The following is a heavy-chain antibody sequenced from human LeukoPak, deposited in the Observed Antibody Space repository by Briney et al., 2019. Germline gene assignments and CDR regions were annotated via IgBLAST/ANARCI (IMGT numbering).Heavy chain of an antibody. V-gene: IGHV3-7*01. CDR3: ARGVPDGYPYFDL. CDR1: GFDFSRSW. CDR2: MKPDGRRK. J-gene: IGHJ2*01. D-gene: IGHD5-24*01. Sequence: GGSLRLSCAASGFDFSRSWMNWVRQAPGKGLEWVANMKPDGRRKYYVDSVKGRFTISRDNAKNSLFLQMNSLRAEDTAVYYCARGVPDGYPYFDLWGRGTLVTVSS.